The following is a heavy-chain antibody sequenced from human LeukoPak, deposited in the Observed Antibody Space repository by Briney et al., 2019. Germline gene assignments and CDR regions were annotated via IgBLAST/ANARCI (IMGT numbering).Heavy chain of an antibody. CDR2: ISYDGSNK. V-gene: IGHV3-30-3*01. CDR1: GFTFSSYA. D-gene: IGHD2-15*01. CDR3: ARELGYCSGGSCYSSFDY. J-gene: IGHJ4*02. Sequence: GRSLRLSCAASGFTFSSYAMHWVRQAPGKGLEWVAVISYDGSNKYYADSVKGRFTISGDNSKNTLYLQMNSLRAEDTAVYYCARELGYCSGGSCYSSFDYWGQGTLVTVSS.